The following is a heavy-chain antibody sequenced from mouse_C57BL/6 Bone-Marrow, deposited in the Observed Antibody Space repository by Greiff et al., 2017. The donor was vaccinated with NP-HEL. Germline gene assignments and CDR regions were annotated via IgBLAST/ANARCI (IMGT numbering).Heavy chain of an antibody. V-gene: IGHV5-9*01. D-gene: IGHD1-1*01. CDR3: ARHSLLLGGIYAMEY. CDR2: ISGGGGNT. Sequence: EVKLMESGGGLVKPGGSLKLSCAASGFTFSSYTMSWVRQTPEKRLEWVATISGGGGNTYYPDSVKGRFTISRDNAKNTLYLQMSRLRSEDTALYYCARHSLLLGGIYAMEYWGQGTSVTVTS. J-gene: IGHJ4*01. CDR1: GFTFSSYT.